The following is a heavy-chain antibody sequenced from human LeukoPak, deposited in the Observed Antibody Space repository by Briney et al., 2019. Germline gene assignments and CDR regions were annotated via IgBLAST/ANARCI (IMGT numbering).Heavy chain of an antibody. J-gene: IGHJ3*01. CDR1: GYTFTRHW. CDR3: ASAIAVAGPDAFDV. CDR2: IYPADSDT. V-gene: IGHV5-51*01. Sequence: GESLKISCKGSGYTFTRHWIGWVRQMPGKGLEWMGIIYPADSDTRYSPSFQGQVTISADKSITTAYLQWSSLKASDTALYYCASAIAVAGPDAFDVWGQGTMVSVSS. D-gene: IGHD6-19*01.